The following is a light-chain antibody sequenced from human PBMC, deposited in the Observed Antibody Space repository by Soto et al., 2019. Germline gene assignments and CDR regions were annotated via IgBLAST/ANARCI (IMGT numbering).Light chain of an antibody. CDR3: QQYNSQRT. CDR2: KAS. J-gene: IGKJ1*01. V-gene: IGKV1-5*03. CDR1: QYISSW. Sequence: DIQMTQSPSTLSASVGDRVTMTSRAGQYISSWLAWYQQKPGKAPKLLIYKASSLESGVPSRFSGSGSGTEFTLTISSLQPDDFATYYCQQYNSQRTFGQGTKVEI.